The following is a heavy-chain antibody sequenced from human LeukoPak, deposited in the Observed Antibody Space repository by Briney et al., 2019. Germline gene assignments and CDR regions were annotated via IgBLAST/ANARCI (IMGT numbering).Heavy chain of an antibody. Sequence: GGSLRLSCAVSGFTFSNYWMTWVRQAPGKGLEWMANIKHDGSGPSYLDSVKGRFTISRDNARNSLSLQMSSLRAEDTAVYYCARAREITVSGTDYFDYWGQGTLVTVSS. CDR2: IKHDGSGP. CDR3: ARAREITVSGTDYFDY. D-gene: IGHD6-19*01. J-gene: IGHJ4*02. CDR1: GFTFSNYW. V-gene: IGHV3-7*01.